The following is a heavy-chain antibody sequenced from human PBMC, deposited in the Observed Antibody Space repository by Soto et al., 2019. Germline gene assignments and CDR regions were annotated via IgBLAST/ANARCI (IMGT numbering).Heavy chain of an antibody. CDR2: INHSGRT. V-gene: IGHV4-34*01. J-gene: IGHJ6*02. Sequence: SETLSLTCAVYGGSFSGYFWTWVRQDPGKGLEWIGEINHSGRTNTNPSLKSRISTSVDTSKNQFSLRLSSVTAADTAFYYCARGPRCINTSCSNDFYHFGLDVWGQGTSVTVSS. CDR3: ARGPRCINTSCSNDFYHFGLDV. D-gene: IGHD2-2*01. CDR1: GGSFSGYF.